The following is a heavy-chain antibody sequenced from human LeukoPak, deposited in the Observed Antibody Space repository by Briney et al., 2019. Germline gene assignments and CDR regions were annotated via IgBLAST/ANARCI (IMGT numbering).Heavy chain of an antibody. Sequence: PSETLSLTCGVSGGSFSGYYWSWIRQPPGKGLEWIGEISDSGRTGYKSSLKSRVTILEDTSKNQFSLKLSSVTAADTAVYYCARDITGSFDYWGQGNLVTVSS. CDR2: ISDSGRT. D-gene: IGHD1-14*01. CDR1: GGSFSGYY. V-gene: IGHV4-34*01. CDR3: ARDITGSFDY. J-gene: IGHJ4*02.